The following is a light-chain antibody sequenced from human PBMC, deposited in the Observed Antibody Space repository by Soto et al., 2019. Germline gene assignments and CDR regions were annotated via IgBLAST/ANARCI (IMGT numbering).Light chain of an antibody. CDR3: QQYKNWPPLT. CDR1: QSVGSA. J-gene: IGKJ4*01. CDR2: AAS. Sequence: EIVMTQSPATLSVSPGETATLSCRASQSVGSAVAWYQHKPGQAPRLLIVAASMRATGVPGRFSGGGSGTEFTLTISSLQSEDFAVYYCQQYKNWPPLTFGGGTTVELK. V-gene: IGKV3-15*01.